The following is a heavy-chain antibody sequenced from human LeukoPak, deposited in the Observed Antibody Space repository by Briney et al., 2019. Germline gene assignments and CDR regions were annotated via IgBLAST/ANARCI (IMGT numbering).Heavy chain of an antibody. CDR3: AREDPRGSYGY. D-gene: IGHD1-26*01. V-gene: IGHV4-59*12. Sequence: PSETLSLTCTVSGGSISSYYWSWIRQPPGKGLEWIGYVYYSGSTNYNSSLKSRVTISVDKSKSQFSLKLSSVTAADTAVYYCAREDPRGSYGYWGQGTLVTVSS. CDR1: GGSISSYY. J-gene: IGHJ4*02. CDR2: VYYSGST.